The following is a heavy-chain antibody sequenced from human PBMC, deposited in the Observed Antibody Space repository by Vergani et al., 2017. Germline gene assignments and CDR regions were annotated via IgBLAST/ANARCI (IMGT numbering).Heavy chain of an antibody. CDR1: GYTFSNYY. J-gene: IGHJ4*02. CDR3: ARGDYGILTGYRY. Sequence: QVQVVQSGAEVKKSGASVKVSCKTSGYTFSNYYMHWVRQAPGQGLEWMGIINPGGGHTNYAQKFQGRVTMTRDTSTSTVYMELSSLISEDTAIYYCARGDYGILTGYRYWGQGTLVTVSA. V-gene: IGHV1-46*03. D-gene: IGHD3-9*01. CDR2: INPGGGHT.